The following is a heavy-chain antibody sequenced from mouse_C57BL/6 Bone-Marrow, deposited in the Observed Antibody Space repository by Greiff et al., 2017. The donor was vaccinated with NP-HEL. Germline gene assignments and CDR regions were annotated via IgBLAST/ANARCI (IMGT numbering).Heavy chain of an antibody. CDR2: ISSGSSTI. Sequence: EVKLVESGGGLVKPGGSLKLSCAASGFTFSDYRMHWVRQAPEKGLEWVAYISSGSSTIYYADTVKGRFTISRDNAKNTLFLQMTSLRSEDTAMYYCARLDYWGQGTTLTVSS. CDR3: ARLDY. V-gene: IGHV5-17*01. J-gene: IGHJ2*01. CDR1: GFTFSDYR.